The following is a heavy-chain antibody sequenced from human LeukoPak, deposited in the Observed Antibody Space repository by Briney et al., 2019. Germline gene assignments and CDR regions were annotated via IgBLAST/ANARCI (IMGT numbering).Heavy chain of an antibody. D-gene: IGHD1-26*01. V-gene: IGHV3-15*01. CDR2: IKSKTDGGTT. Sequence: GGSLRLSCAVSIFLFQVAWKRCGTQAPGEGLEWVGRIKSKTDGGTTDYAAPVKGRLTMSRDDLKNTLELQVNNLKTDDPGVLSCHANPIGVATMVDYWGQGTLVTVSS. CDR1: IFLFQVAW. CDR3: HANPIGVATMVDY. J-gene: IGHJ4*02.